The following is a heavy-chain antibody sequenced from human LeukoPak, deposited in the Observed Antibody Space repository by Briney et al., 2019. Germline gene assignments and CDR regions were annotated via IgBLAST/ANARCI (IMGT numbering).Heavy chain of an antibody. CDR2: IIPIFGTA. CDR3: ARGYGSSSYYYGTDV. J-gene: IGHJ6*02. Sequence: ASVKVSCKASGGTFSSYAISWVRQAPGQGLEWMGGIIPIFGTANYAQKFQGRVTITADESTSTAYMELSSLRSEDTAVYYCARGYGSSSYYYGTDVWGQGTTVTVSS. D-gene: IGHD6-6*01. V-gene: IGHV1-69*13. CDR1: GGTFSSYA.